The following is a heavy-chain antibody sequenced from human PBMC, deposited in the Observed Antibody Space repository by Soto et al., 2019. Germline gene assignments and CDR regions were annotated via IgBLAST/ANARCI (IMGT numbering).Heavy chain of an antibody. V-gene: IGHV4-4*02. CDR2: TYHSGST. CDR1: GGSISSSNW. Sequence: QVQLQESGPGLVKPSGTLSLTCAVSGGSISSSNWWSWVRQPPGKGLEWIGETYHSGSTNYNPSLKSRVTISVDKSKNQFSLKLSSVTAADTAVYYCARANRYLGYCSSTSCRHYYYGMDVWGQGTTVTVSS. CDR3: ARANRYLGYCSSTSCRHYYYGMDV. D-gene: IGHD2-2*01. J-gene: IGHJ6*02.